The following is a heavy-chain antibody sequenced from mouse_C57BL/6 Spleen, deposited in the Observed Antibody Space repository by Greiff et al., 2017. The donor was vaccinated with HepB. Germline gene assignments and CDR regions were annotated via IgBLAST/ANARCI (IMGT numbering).Heavy chain of an antibody. Sequence: VKLVESGPELVKPGASVKISCKASGYAFSSSWMNWVKQRPGKGLEWIGRIYPGDGDTNYNGKFKGKATLTADKSSSTAYMQLSSLTSEDSAVYFCARGGLYYDYDWFAYWGQGTLVTVSA. CDR2: IYPGDGDT. D-gene: IGHD2-4*01. V-gene: IGHV1-82*01. CDR3: ARGGLYYDYDWFAY. CDR1: GYAFSSSW. J-gene: IGHJ3*01.